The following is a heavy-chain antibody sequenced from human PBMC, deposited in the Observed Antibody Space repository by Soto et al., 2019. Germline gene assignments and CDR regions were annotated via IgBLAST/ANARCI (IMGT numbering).Heavy chain of an antibody. CDR2: ISSSSGST. Sequence: EVQLLESGGGLVQPWGSLRLSCAASGFTFSNYAMNWVRQAPGKGLEWVSTISSSSGSTYYADSVKGRFTISRDNSKNFLYLQMNSLRGDDTAVYYCAKVGRERYSGQHSDYWGQGTLVTISS. V-gene: IGHV3-23*01. D-gene: IGHD5-12*01. J-gene: IGHJ4*02. CDR3: AKVGRERYSGQHSDY. CDR1: GFTFSNYA.